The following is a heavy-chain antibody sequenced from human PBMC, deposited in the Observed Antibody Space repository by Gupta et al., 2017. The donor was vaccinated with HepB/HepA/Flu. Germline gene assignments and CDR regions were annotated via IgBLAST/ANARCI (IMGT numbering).Heavy chain of an antibody. D-gene: IGHD1-1*01. Sequence: QVQLVQSGAEVKKPGASVKVSCKASGYTFTSYDINWVRQATGQGLEWMGWMNPNSGNTGYAQKFQGRVTMTRNTSISTAYMELSSLRSEDTAVYYCARVSLTYNWNDGGRDNWFDPWGQGTLVTVSS. CDR3: ARVSLTYNWNDGGRDNWFDP. CDR1: GYTFTSYD. V-gene: IGHV1-8*01. J-gene: IGHJ5*02. CDR2: MNPNSGNT.